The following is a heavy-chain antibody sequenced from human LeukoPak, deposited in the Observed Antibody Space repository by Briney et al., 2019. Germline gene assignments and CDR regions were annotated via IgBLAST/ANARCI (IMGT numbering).Heavy chain of an antibody. V-gene: IGHV4-39*01. Sequence: PSETLSLTCTVSGVSISSSNSYWGWIRQPPGKGLEWIGSIYYSGNTYYNASLKSQVPISIDTSKNRFSLKLTSVTAADTAVYYCARQTGSGLFTLPGGQGTLVTVSS. CDR2: IYYSGNT. CDR1: GVSISSSNSY. CDR3: ARQTGSGLFTLP. D-gene: IGHD3/OR15-3a*01. J-gene: IGHJ4*02.